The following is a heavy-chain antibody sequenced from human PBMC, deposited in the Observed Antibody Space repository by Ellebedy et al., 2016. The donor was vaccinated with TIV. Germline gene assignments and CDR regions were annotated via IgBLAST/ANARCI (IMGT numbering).Heavy chain of an antibody. CDR2: INAGDDHT. J-gene: IGHJ5*02. D-gene: IGHD3-16*01. Sequence: AASVKVSCKASGYTFTAYGIHWVRQAPGQGLEWMGWINAGDDHTKYSQKFLGRVTLARDTSASTAYMVLSSLTSEDTAVYYCARRLRMGQENWFDPWGQGTLVTVSS. V-gene: IGHV1-3*01. CDR3: ARRLRMGQENWFDP. CDR1: GYTFTAYG.